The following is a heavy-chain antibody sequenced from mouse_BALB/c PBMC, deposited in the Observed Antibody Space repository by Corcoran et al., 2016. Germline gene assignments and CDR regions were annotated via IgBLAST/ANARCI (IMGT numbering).Heavy chain of an antibody. V-gene: IGHV1S136*01. CDR1: GYTFTSYV. CDR2: INPYNDGT. J-gene: IGHJ1*01. D-gene: IGHD1-1*01. CDR3: ARSYYGSSYWYFDV. Sequence: ECHLQQSGPELVKPGASMKMSCKASGYTFTSYVMHWVKQKPRQGLEWIGYINPYNDGTKYNEKFKGKATLTSDKSSSTAYMELSSLTSEDSAVYYCARSYYGSSYWYFDVWGAGTTVTVSS.